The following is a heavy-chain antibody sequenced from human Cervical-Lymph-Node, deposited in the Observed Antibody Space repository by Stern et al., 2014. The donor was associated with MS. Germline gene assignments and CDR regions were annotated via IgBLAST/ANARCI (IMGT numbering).Heavy chain of an antibody. J-gene: IGHJ4*02. CDR2: VWYDGSTA. Sequence: DQLVESGGGVVQPGTSLRLSCAASGFTFRSYGMHWVRQAPGQGLEWVALVWYDGSTAYYRNSVKGRFTISRDNSNNTLFLQMNSLTAEDTAVYYCARGHIPYAYNYLFDYWGQGTLVTVSS. D-gene: IGHD5-24*01. CDR1: GFTFRSYG. CDR3: ARGHIPYAYNYLFDY. V-gene: IGHV3-33*01.